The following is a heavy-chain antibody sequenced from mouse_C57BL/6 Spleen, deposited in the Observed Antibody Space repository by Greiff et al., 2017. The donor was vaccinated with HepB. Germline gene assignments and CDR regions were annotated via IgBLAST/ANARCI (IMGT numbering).Heavy chain of an antibody. CDR2: INPYNGDT. CDR1: GYSFTGYF. Sequence: EVKLVESGPELVKPGDSVKISCKASGYSFTGYFMNWVMQSHGKSLEWIGRINPYNGDTFYNQKFKGKATLTVDKSFSTAHMELRSLTSEDSAVYYCARDDGYYYYFDYWGQGTTLTVSS. V-gene: IGHV1-20*01. J-gene: IGHJ2*01. CDR3: ARDDGYYYYFDY. D-gene: IGHD2-3*01.